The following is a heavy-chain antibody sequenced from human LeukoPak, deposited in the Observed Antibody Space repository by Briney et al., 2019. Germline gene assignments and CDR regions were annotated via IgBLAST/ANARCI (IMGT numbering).Heavy chain of an antibody. CDR1: GFTVSSNY. CDR3: ARDSRRDGYNRNY. V-gene: IGHV3-66*01. CDR2: IYSGGST. Sequence: PGGSLRLSCAASGFTVSSNYMSWVRQAPGKGLEWVSVIYSGGSTYYADSVKGRFTISRDNSKNTLYLQMNSLRAEDTAVYYCARDSRRDGYNRNYWGQGTLVTVSS. D-gene: IGHD5-24*01. J-gene: IGHJ4*02.